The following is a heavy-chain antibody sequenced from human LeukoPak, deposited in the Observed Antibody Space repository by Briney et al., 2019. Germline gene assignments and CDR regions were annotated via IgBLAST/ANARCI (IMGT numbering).Heavy chain of an antibody. CDR3: ARVESSSWGYYYYYYMDV. CDR2: RNPNSGNT. D-gene: IGHD6-13*01. J-gene: IGHJ6*03. V-gene: IGHV1-8*01. Sequence: GASVKVSCKASGYTFTSYDINWVRQATGQGLEWMGWRNPNSGNTGYAQKFQGRVTMTRNTSISTAYMELSSLRSEDTAVYYCARVESSSWGYYYYYYMDVWGKGTTVTVSS. CDR1: GYTFTSYD.